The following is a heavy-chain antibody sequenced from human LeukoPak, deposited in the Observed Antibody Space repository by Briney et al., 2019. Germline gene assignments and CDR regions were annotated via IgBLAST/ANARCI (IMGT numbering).Heavy chain of an antibody. CDR1: GYTFTSYG. CDR3: ARPSRDGYIKGYFDY. V-gene: IGHV1-46*01. CDR2: INPSGGST. D-gene: IGHD5-24*01. Sequence: GASVKVSCKASGYTFTSYGISWVRQAPGQGLEWMGIINPSGGSTSYAQKFQGRVTMTRDTSTSTVYMELSSLRSEDTAVYYCARPSRDGYIKGYFDYWGQGTLVTVSS. J-gene: IGHJ4*02.